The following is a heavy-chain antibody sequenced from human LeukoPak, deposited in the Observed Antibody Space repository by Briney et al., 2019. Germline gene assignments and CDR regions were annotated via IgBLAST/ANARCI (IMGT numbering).Heavy chain of an antibody. CDR1: GDSISSGDYY. J-gene: IGHJ4*02. Sequence: SSQTLSLTCTVSGDSISSGDYYWSWIRQPAGKGLEWIGRISSSGSTYYNPSLKSRVTISVDTSKNQFSLKLSSVTAADTAVYYCARDSIPYGYYFYWGQGTLVTVSS. CDR2: ISSSGST. CDR3: ARDSIPYGYYFY. V-gene: IGHV4-61*02. D-gene: IGHD5-18*01.